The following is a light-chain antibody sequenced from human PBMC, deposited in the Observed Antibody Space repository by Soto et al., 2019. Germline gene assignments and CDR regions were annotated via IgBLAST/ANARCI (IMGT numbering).Light chain of an antibody. V-gene: IGKV3-11*01. J-gene: IGKJ2*01. CDR1: QSVSSY. CDR3: QQRRNWPPYT. Sequence: EIVLTQSPATLSLSPGERATLSCRASQSVSSYLAWYQQKPGQAPRLLIYDASNRATGIPARFSSSGSGTDFILTISSLEPEDFSAYYCQQRRNWPPYTFGQGTKLEIK. CDR2: DAS.